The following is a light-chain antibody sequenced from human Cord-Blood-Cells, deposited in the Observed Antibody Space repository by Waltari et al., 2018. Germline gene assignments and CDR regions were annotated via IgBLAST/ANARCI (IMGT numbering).Light chain of an antibody. V-gene: IGKV4-1*01. CDR3: QKYYTRIT. J-gene: IGKJ3*01. CDR1: QSVLYSSNNKNY. Sequence: DIVMTQSPDSLAVSLGERATINCKSSQSVLYSSNNKNYLAWYQQKPGQPPKLLIYWASTRESGVPDRFSGSGSGTDFTLTISSLQAEDVAVYYCQKYYTRITFGPGTKVDIK. CDR2: WAS.